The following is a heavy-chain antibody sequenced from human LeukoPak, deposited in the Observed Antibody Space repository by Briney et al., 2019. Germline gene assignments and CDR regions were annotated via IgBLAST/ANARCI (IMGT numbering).Heavy chain of an antibody. CDR1: GGSISSGDYY. CDR3: ARVGVGERLRFDH. CDR2: IYHSGST. D-gene: IGHD2-15*01. Sequence: SETLSLTCTVSGGSISSGDYYWSWIRQPPGKGLEWIGHIYHSGSTYYNPSLKSRIIISVDTSENQFSLKVTSVTAADTAVYFCARVGVGERLRFDHWGQGSLVTVSS. V-gene: IGHV4-30-4*01. J-gene: IGHJ4*02.